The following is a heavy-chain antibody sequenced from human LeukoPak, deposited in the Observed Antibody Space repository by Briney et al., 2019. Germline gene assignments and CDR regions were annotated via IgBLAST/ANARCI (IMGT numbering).Heavy chain of an antibody. D-gene: IGHD4-17*01. J-gene: IGHJ4*02. V-gene: IGHV3-30*18. Sequence: GGSLRLSCAPSGFTLSSYGMHWVRQAPGKGLEWVAVISYDGSNNYYADSVKGRFTISRDNSKNTLYLQMNSLRAEDKAVYYCAKGHTTVTTLWYWGQGTLVTVSS. CDR2: ISYDGSNN. CDR1: GFTLSSYG. CDR3: AKGHTTVTTLWY.